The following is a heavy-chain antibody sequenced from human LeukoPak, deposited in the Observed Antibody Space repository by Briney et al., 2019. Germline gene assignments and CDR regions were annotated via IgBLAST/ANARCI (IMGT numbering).Heavy chain of an antibody. CDR2: INHSGST. CDR3: ARGRVYYDFWSGYLRPDGWFDP. V-gene: IGHV4-34*01. D-gene: IGHD3-3*01. J-gene: IGHJ5*02. CDR1: GGSFSGYY. Sequence: SETLSLTCAVYGGSFSGYYWSWIRQPPGKGLGWIGEINHSGSTNYNPSLKSRVTISVDTSKNQFSLKLSSVTAADTAVYYCARGRVYYDFWSGYLRPDGWFDPWGQGALVTVSS.